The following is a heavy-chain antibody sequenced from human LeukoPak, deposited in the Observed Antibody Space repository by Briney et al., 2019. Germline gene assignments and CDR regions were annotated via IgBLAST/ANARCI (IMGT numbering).Heavy chain of an antibody. V-gene: IGHV4-59*08. Sequence: LENLSRTCTVSGGSISSYYWSWIRQPPGKGLEWIGYIYYSGSTNYNPSLKSRVTISVDTSKNQFSLKLSSVTAADTAVYYCARSDSYYYYGMDVWGQGTTVTVSS. CDR1: GGSISSYY. CDR2: IYYSGST. CDR3: ARSDSYYYYGMDV. J-gene: IGHJ6*02.